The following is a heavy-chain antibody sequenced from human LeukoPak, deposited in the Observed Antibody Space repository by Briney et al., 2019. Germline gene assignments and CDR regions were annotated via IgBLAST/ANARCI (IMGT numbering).Heavy chain of an antibody. CDR1: GFTFSSYW. J-gene: IGHJ6*02. CDR2: INHNGNGN. V-gene: IGHV3-7*03. CDR3: ARGGGLDV. Sequence: GGSLRLPCAASGFTFSSYWMNWARQAPGKGLEWVASINHNGNGNYYVDSVKGRFTISRDNAKNSLYLQMSNLRAEDTAVYFCARGGGLDVWGQGATVTVSS. D-gene: IGHD3-16*01.